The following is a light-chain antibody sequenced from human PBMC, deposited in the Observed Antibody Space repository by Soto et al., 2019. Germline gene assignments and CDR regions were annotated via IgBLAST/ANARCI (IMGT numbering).Light chain of an antibody. CDR3: SSYAGNKIHYV. Sequence: QSALTQPPSASGSPGQSVTISCTGTSSDVGGYNYVSWYQHHPGKAPKLIIFEVSKRPSGVPDRFSGSKSGNTASLTVSGLQAEDEADYYCSSYAGNKIHYVFGAGTKVTV. CDR1: SSDVGGYNY. CDR2: EVS. J-gene: IGLJ1*01. V-gene: IGLV2-8*01.